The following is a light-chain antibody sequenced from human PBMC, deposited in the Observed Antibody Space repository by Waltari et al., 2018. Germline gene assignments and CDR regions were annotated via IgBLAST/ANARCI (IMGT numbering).Light chain of an antibody. J-gene: IGLJ3*02. CDR1: GSNIGAGDD. CDR3: QSYDITLRVV. CDR2: GSS. V-gene: IGLV1-40*01. Sequence: QSVLTQPPSVSGAPGQRVTIACTGSGSNIGAGDDVHWYQQVPRAAPKRLIYGSSSRPLGVPDRFFGSTSGTSASLAIIGLQAEDEADYYCQSYDITLRVVFGGGTKLTVL.